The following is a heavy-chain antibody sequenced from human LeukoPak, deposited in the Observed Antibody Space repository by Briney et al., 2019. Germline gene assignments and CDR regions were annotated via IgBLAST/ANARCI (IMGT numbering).Heavy chain of an antibody. CDR1: GGSISSYY. CDR2: IYYSGST. D-gene: IGHD6-19*01. J-gene: IGHJ4*02. CDR3: GRVWGSSGWYLMLGFDY. V-gene: IGHV4-59*01. Sequence: PSETLSLTCTVSGGSISSYYWSWIRQPPGKGLEWIGYIYYSGSTNYNPSLKSRVTISVDTSKNQFSLKLSSVTAADTALYYCGRVWGSSGWYLMLGFDYWGRETLVTVSS.